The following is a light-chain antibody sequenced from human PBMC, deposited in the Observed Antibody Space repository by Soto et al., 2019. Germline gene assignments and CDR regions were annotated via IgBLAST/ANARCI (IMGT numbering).Light chain of an antibody. Sequence: ENVLTQSPGTLSLSPGERATLSCRASRTVGSYLAWYQQKPGHPHRLLTYDTYSRATGVPDRYSASGSGTDFTLTISRLEPEDFAVFFCQQYGTSEIIFGQGTRLAIK. CDR3: QQYGTSEII. CDR2: DTY. V-gene: IGKV3-20*01. CDR1: RTVGSY. J-gene: IGKJ5*01.